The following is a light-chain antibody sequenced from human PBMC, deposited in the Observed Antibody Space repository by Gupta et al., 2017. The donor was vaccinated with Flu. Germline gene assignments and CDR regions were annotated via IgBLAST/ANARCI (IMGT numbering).Light chain of an antibody. Sequence: SALTQPAPVSGSPGQSITISCTGTHSDVGGFNYVSWYQQPPGKAPKLIIYEVTRRPAGVPNRFSGSKSGNTASLTISGLQDEDEADYYCSSYTNTATRVFGGGTKLTVL. CDR1: HSDVGGFNY. J-gene: IGLJ3*02. CDR3: SSYTNTATRV. V-gene: IGLV2-14*01. CDR2: EVT.